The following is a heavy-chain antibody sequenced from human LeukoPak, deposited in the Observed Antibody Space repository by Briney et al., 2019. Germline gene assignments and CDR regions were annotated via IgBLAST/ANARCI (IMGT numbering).Heavy chain of an antibody. D-gene: IGHD3-10*01. CDR3: ARQPKSCAPGIFITGKACWFDP. CDR1: DGSISSGYYY. V-gene: IGHV4-39*01. Sequence: SETLSLTCSVSDGSISSGYYYWAWIRQPPGKGPEWSGRIYYSGTTYPNPSLKSRVTISVDTSKNQFSLKLRSVTAADTAVYYCARQPKSCAPGIFITGKACWFDPWGQGTLVTVSP. CDR2: IYYSGTT. J-gene: IGHJ5*02.